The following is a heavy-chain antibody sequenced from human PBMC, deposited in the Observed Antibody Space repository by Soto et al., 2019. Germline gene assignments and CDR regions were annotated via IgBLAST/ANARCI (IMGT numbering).Heavy chain of an antibody. Sequence: QRLSCTAVWVTLVDYCGHWVRQSPGRGLMWVARINSDGSDTLYPDSVRGRFTISRDNAKNTVYLQMSSLRADDAAVYYCARDRPDALPITDYTMFDLWGQGTLVTVSS. V-gene: IGHV3-74*03. J-gene: IGHJ5*02. CDR1: WVTLVDYC. CDR3: ARDRPDALPITDYTMFDL. CDR2: INSDGSDT. D-gene: IGHD4-4*01.